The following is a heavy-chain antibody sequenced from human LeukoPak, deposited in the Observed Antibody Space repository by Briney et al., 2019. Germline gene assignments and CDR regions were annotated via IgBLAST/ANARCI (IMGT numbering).Heavy chain of an antibody. D-gene: IGHD2-2*01. Sequence: ALSLTCTVSGGSISSGGYYWSWIRQHPGKGLEWIGYIYYSGSTYYNPSLKSRVTISVDTSKNQFSLKLSSVTAADTAVYYCVSYQLLSEGWFDPWGQGTLVTVSS. J-gene: IGHJ5*02. CDR2: IYYSGST. CDR3: VSYQLLSEGWFDP. V-gene: IGHV4-31*03. CDR1: GGSISSGGYY.